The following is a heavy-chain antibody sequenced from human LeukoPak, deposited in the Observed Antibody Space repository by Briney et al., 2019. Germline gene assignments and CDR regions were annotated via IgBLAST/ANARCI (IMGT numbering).Heavy chain of an antibody. D-gene: IGHD3-3*01. CDR3: ARDPRDGGDFWSGYYNPAYYFDY. CDR2: IWYDGSNK. V-gene: IGHV3-33*01. CDR1: GFTFSSYG. J-gene: IGHJ4*02. Sequence: PGRSLRLSCAASGFTFSSYGMHWVRQAPGKGLEWVAVIWYDGSNKYYADSVKGRFTISRDNSKNTLYLQMNSLRAEDTAVYYCARDPRDGGDFWSGYYNPAYYFDYWGQGTLVTVSS.